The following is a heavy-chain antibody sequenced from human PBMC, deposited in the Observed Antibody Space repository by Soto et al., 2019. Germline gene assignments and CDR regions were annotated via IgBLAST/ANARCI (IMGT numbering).Heavy chain of an antibody. CDR3: ARDGPPSELLIYYFDY. V-gene: IGHV3-30-3*01. D-gene: IGHD1-26*01. CDR2: ISYDGSNK. J-gene: IGHJ4*02. CDR1: GFTISSYA. Sequence: QVQLVESGGGVVQPGRSLRLSCAASGFTISSYAMHRVRQAPGKGLEWVAVISYDGSNKYYADSVKGRFTISRDNSKNTLYLQMNSLRAEDTAVYYCARDGPPSELLIYYFDYWGQGTLVTVSS.